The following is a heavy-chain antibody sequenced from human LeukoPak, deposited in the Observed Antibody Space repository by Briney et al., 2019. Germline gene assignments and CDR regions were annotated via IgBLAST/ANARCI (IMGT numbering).Heavy chain of an antibody. CDR1: GFTFIANW. D-gene: IGHD2/OR15-2a*01. CDR3: ASAFRSERQVINYCDF. Sequence: GGSLRLSCAASGFTFIANWMHCVRQAPGEGLVWVSSINSDVTPTTHACTAKCRYTISRANATHILYLQMNSLRAEHTAIYYYASAFRSERQVINYCDFWGQGTLVTASS. CDR2: INSDVTPT. V-gene: IGHV3-74*01. J-gene: IGHJ4*02.